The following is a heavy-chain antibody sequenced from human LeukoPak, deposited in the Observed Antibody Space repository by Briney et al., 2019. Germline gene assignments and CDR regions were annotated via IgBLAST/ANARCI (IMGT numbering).Heavy chain of an antibody. CDR1: GYTFTGYY. CDR2: INPNSGGT. D-gene: IGHD2-21*02. Sequence: ASVKVSCKASGYTFTGYYMHWVRQAPGQGLEWMGWINPNSGGTNYAQKFQGRVTMTRDTSISTAYMELSRLRSDDTAVYYCARDGVSDCNWFDPWGQGTLVTVSS. CDR3: ARDGVSDCNWFDP. V-gene: IGHV1-2*02. J-gene: IGHJ5*02.